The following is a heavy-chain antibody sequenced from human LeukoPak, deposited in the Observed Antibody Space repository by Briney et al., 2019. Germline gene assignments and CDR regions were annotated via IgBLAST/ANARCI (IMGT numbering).Heavy chain of an antibody. CDR1: GGSISSYY. V-gene: IGHV4-59*01. CDR2: IYYSGST. Sequence: SETLSLTCTVSGGSISSYYWSWIRQPPGKGLEWIGYIYYSGSTNYNPSLKSRVTISVDTSKNQFSLKLSSMTAADTAVYYCARGPHYYDSSGYYLDYWGQGTLVTVSS. J-gene: IGHJ4*02. CDR3: ARGPHYYDSSGYYLDY. D-gene: IGHD3-22*01.